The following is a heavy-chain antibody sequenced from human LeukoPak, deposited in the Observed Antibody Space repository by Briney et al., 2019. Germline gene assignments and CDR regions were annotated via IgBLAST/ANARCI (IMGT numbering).Heavy chain of an antibody. Sequence: SETLSLTCTVSGGSISRSGYYWGWIRQTPGKGLEWIGSIYYSGSTYYKSSLKSRVTISLDTSKNQFSLKLSSVTAADTAVYYCARSGYSYGADAFDIWGQGTMVTVSS. CDR2: IYYSGST. J-gene: IGHJ3*02. CDR3: ARSGYSYGADAFDI. D-gene: IGHD5-18*01. CDR1: GGSISRSGYY. V-gene: IGHV4-39*07.